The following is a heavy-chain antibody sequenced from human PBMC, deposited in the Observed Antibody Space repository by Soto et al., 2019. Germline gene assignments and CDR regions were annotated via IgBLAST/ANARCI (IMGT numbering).Heavy chain of an antibody. CDR3: ARDIEENQLLYDALDF. CDR1: GFTFDDYA. D-gene: IGHD2-2*01. V-gene: IGHV3-9*01. Sequence: PGGSLRLSCVASGFTFDDYAMHWVRQAPGKGLEWVSGISFNSGSIGYAESVKGRFTISRDNARNSLYLQMNSLRAEDTALYHCARDIEENQLLYDALDFWGQGTMVTVSS. CDR2: ISFNSGSI. J-gene: IGHJ3*01.